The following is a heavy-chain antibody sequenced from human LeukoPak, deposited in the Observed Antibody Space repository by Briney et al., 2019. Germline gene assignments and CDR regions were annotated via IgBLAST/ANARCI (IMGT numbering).Heavy chain of an antibody. D-gene: IGHD3-10*01. J-gene: IGHJ6*03. V-gene: IGHV3-11*04. CDR3: ASGSYGSGFYYFYYMDV. CDR2: ISSGGDSI. Sequence: GGSLRLSCAASGITFSDHYMSWIRQAPRKGLEWLSYISSGGDSIYYADSVKGPFTISRDNAKNSVCLQMNSLRAEDTAVYYCASGSYGSGFYYFYYMDVWGKGTTVTVSS. CDR1: GITFSDHY.